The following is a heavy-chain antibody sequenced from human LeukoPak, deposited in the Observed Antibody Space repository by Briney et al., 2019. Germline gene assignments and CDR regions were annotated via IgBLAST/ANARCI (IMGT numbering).Heavy chain of an antibody. D-gene: IGHD3-10*01. J-gene: IGHJ4*02. CDR1: GGSFSGYY. Sequence: SETLSLTCAVYGGSFSGYYWSWIRQPPGKGLEWIGEINHSGSTTYNPSLKSRVTISVDTTKNQFSLKLSSVTAADTAVYYCARGPTYAMVRGVIMCHPSSHKITDYWGQGTLVTVSS. CDR3: ARGPTYAMVRGVIMCHPSSHKITDY. V-gene: IGHV4-34*01. CDR2: INHSGST.